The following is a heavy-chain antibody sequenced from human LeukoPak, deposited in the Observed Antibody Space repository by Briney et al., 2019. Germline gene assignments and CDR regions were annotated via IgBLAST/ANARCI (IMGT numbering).Heavy chain of an antibody. D-gene: IGHD5-18*01. CDR3: ASNTAYKSGWFDP. CDR1: GGSIGSYY. J-gene: IGHJ5*02. Sequence: SETLSLTCTVSGGSIGSYYWSWIRQPPGKGLEWIGYIYYSGSTNYNPSLKSRVTISVDTSKNQFSLKLSSVTAADTAVYYCASNTAYKSGWFDPWGQGTPVTVSS. V-gene: IGHV4-59*01. CDR2: IYYSGST.